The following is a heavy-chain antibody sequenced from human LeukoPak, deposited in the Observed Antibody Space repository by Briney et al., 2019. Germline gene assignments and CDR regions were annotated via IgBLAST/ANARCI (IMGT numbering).Heavy chain of an antibody. J-gene: IGHJ5*02. D-gene: IGHD5-18*01. CDR2: IIPIFGTA. Sequence: SVKVSCKASGGTFSSYAISWVRQAPGQGLEWMGGIIPIFGTANYAQKFQGRVTITTDESTSTAYMELSSLRSEDTAVYYCARGSGFGMDTAMVISIEGVWFDPWGQGTLVTVSS. V-gene: IGHV1-69*05. CDR1: GGTFSSYA. CDR3: ARGSGFGMDTAMVISIEGVWFDP.